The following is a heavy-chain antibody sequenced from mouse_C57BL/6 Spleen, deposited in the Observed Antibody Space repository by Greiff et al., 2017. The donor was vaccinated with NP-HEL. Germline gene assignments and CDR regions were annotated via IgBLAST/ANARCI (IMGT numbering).Heavy chain of an antibody. J-gene: IGHJ4*01. Sequence: VQLQQSGAELVRPGASVKLSCKASGYTFTDYYINWVKQRPGQGLEWIARIYPGSGNTYYNEKFKGKATLTAEKSSSTAYMQLSSLTSEDSAVYFCARDTTVVASDYYAMDYWGQGTSVTVSS. V-gene: IGHV1-76*01. CDR2: IYPGSGNT. CDR1: GYTFTDYY. CDR3: ARDTTVVASDYYAMDY. D-gene: IGHD1-1*01.